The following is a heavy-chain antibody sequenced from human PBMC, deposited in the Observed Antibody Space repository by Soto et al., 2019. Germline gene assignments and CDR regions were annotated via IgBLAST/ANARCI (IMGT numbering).Heavy chain of an antibody. Sequence: QVQLVESGGGVVQPGRSLRLSCAASGFTFSSYGMHWVRQAPGKGLEWVAVISKDGNGKYYAESVKGRFTISSDNSKNTLYLHMNSLGAEDTAAYYCTGEVASGYWGQGTLVTVSS. V-gene: IGHV3-30*03. J-gene: IGHJ4*02. CDR2: ISKDGNGK. CDR1: GFTFSSYG. CDR3: TGEVASGY. D-gene: IGHD2-8*02.